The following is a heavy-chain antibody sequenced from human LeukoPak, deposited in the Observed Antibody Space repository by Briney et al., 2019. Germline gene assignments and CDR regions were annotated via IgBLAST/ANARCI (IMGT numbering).Heavy chain of an antibody. Sequence: PGGSLRLSCAASGFTFSSYTMNWVRQAPGKGLEWVSFISTTNSTIYYADSVKGRFTISRDNAKNSLYLQMNSLRAEDTAVYYCARARECDYWGQGTLVTVSS. V-gene: IGHV3-48*04. CDR3: ARARECDY. CDR1: GFTFSSYT. J-gene: IGHJ4*02. CDR2: ISTTNSTI. D-gene: IGHD3-10*01.